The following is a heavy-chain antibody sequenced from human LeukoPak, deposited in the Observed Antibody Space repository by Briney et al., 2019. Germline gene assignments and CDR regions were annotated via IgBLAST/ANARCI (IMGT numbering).Heavy chain of an antibody. CDR1: GFTVSSSY. V-gene: IGHV3-53*01. CDR2: LYSGGFT. J-gene: IGHJ4*02. D-gene: IGHD6-13*01. Sequence: GGSLRLSCAASGFTVSSSYMSWVRQAPGKGLEWVLVLYSGGFTYYADSLKGRFTISRDNSRNTLYLQMNSLRAEDTAVFYCAKVRYMNSWYREIDYWGQGTLVTVSS. CDR3: AKVRYMNSWYREIDY.